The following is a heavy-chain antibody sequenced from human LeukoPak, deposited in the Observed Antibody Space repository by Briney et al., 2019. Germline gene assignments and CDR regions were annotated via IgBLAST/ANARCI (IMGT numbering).Heavy chain of an antibody. CDR1: GYTFTSYD. CDR2: IIPIFGTA. J-gene: IGHJ4*02. Sequence: ASVKVSCKASGYTFTSYDINWVRQAAGQGLEWMGVIIPIFGTANYAQKFRGRVTITADKSTRTAYMELSSLRSEDTAVYYCARLRSPGDFDYWGQGTLVTVSS. D-gene: IGHD1-26*01. V-gene: IGHV1-69*06. CDR3: ARLRSPGDFDY.